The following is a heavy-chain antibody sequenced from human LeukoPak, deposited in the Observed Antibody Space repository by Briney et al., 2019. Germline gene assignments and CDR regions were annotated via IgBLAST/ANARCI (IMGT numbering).Heavy chain of an antibody. D-gene: IGHD6-13*01. CDR3: ARGQLRYSSSWYDY. CDR1: GGTFSSYA. J-gene: IGHJ4*02. V-gene: IGHV1-69*06. CDR2: IIPIFGTA. Sequence: GASVKVSCKASGGTFSSYAISWVRQAPGQGLEWMGGIIPIFGTANYAQKFQGRVTITADKSTSTAYMELSSLRSEDTAVYYCARGQLRYSSSWYDYWGQGTLVTVSS.